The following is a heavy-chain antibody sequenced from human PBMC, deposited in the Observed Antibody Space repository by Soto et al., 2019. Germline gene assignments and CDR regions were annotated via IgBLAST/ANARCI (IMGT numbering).Heavy chain of an antibody. CDR1: SGSIGTYF. Sequence: SETLSLICTVSSGSIGTYFWSWIRQPPGKGLEWIGYIYYSGTTNYNPSLKSRVTIFLDTSKNQFSLRLSSVTAADTAVYYCARGRGGTYDAFDIWGQGTLVTVS. CDR3: ARGRGGTYDAFDI. J-gene: IGHJ3*02. CDR2: IYYSGTT. V-gene: IGHV4-59*01. D-gene: IGHD1-26*01.